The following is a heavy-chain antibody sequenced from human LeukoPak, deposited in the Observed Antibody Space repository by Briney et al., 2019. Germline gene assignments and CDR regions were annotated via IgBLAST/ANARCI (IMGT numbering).Heavy chain of an antibody. Sequence: PGGSIRLSCAASGFTFSSHWMSWVRQAPGKGLEWVANIKEDGSEKYYVDSVKGRFTISRDNAKKSLDLQVNNLRAEDTAVYYCARDSSAALDMWGQGTIDPVSS. CDR1: GFTFSSHW. CDR2: IKEDGSEK. D-gene: IGHD3-22*01. J-gene: IGHJ3*02. V-gene: IGHV3-7*05. CDR3: ARDSSAALDM.